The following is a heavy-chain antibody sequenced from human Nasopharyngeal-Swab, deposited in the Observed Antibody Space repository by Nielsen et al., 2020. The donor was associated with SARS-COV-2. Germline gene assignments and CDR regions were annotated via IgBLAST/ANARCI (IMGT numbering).Heavy chain of an antibody. CDR2: ISSSSSTI. J-gene: IGHJ6*03. Sequence: VRQAPGKGLEWVSYISSSSSTIYYADSVKGRFTISRDNAKNSLYLQMNSLRAEDTAVYYCARDGIAVADYYYCYMDVWGKGTTVTASS. D-gene: IGHD6-19*01. V-gene: IGHV3-48*01. CDR3: ARDGIAVADYYYCYMDV.